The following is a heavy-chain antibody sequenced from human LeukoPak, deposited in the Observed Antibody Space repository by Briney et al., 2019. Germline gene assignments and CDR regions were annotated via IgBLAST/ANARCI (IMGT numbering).Heavy chain of an antibody. D-gene: IGHD2-15*01. CDR3: ARALVPATEEYYFDY. CDR1: GGTFSSYA. J-gene: IGHJ4*02. V-gene: IGHV1-69*05. Sequence: GASVKVSCKASGGTFSSYAISWVRQAPGQGLEWMGGIIPIFGTANYAQKFQGRVTITTDESTSTAYMEQSSLRSEDTAVYYCARALVPATEEYYFDYWGQGTLVTVSS. CDR2: IIPIFGTA.